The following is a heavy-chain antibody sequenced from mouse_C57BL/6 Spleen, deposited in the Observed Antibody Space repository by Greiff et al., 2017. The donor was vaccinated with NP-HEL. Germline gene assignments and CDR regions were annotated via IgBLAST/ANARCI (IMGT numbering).Heavy chain of an antibody. CDR2: IYPGSGST. J-gene: IGHJ2*01. CDR3: ASYYYGSSPLFDY. D-gene: IGHD1-1*01. Sequence: VQLQQPGAELVKPGASVKMSCKASGYTFTSYWLTWVKQRPGQGLEWIGDIYPGSGSTNYTEKFKSTATLTVDTSSSTAYMQLSSLTSEDSAVYYGASYYYGSSPLFDYWGQGTTLTVSS. V-gene: IGHV1-55*01. CDR1: GYTFTSYW.